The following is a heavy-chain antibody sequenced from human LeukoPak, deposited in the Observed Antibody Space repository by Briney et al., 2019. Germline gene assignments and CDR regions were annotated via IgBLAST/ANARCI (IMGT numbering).Heavy chain of an antibody. CDR1: GFTFSNYW. J-gene: IGHJ4*02. CDR3: ARGGGMRSWYDFDY. D-gene: IGHD6-13*01. CDR2: IKEAGSEK. V-gene: IGHV3-7*04. Sequence: GGSLRLPCAASGFTFSNYWMSWVRQAPGKGLEFMANIKEAGSEKYYVDPVKGRFTISRDNDKNSVHLQMNNLRAEDTAVYYCARGGGMRSWYDFDYWGQGILVTVSS.